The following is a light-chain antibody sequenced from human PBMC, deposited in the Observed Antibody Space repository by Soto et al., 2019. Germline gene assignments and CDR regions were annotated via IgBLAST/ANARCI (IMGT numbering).Light chain of an antibody. Sequence: DLQMTQSPSTLSGSVVDRVTITCRASQTISSWLAWYQQKPGKAPKLLIYKASSLESGVPSRFSGSGSGTEFTLTISSLQPDDFATYYCQQYNSYSRTFGQGTKVDIK. J-gene: IGKJ1*01. V-gene: IGKV1-5*03. CDR2: KAS. CDR1: QTISSW. CDR3: QQYNSYSRT.